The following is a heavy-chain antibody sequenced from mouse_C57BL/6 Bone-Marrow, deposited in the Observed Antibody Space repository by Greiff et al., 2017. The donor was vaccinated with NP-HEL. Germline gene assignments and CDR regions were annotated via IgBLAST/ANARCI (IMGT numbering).Heavy chain of an antibody. CDR1: GYTFTSYG. Sequence: VQRVESGAELARPGASVKLSCKASGYTFTSYGISWVKQRTGQGLEWIGEIYPRSGNTYYNEKFKGKATLTADKSSSTAYMELRSLTSEDSAVYFCARHDYYYGSHWYFDVWGTGTTVTVSS. CDR3: ARHDYYYGSHWYFDV. V-gene: IGHV1-81*01. CDR2: IYPRSGNT. D-gene: IGHD1-1*01. J-gene: IGHJ1*03.